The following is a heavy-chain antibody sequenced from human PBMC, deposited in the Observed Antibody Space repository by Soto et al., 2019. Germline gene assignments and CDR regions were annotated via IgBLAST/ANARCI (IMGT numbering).Heavy chain of an antibody. CDR2: IYYSGST. V-gene: IGHV4-39*01. CDR3: ARTMYGQDSGSYSRHYYYGMDV. D-gene: IGHD1-26*01. CDR1: GGSISSSSYY. J-gene: IGHJ6*02. Sequence: SETLSLTCTVSGGSISSSSYYWGWIRQPPGKGLEWIGSIYYSGSTYYNPSLKSRVTISVDTSKNQFSLKLSSVTAADTAVYYCARTMYGQDSGSYSRHYYYGMDVWGQGTTVTVSS.